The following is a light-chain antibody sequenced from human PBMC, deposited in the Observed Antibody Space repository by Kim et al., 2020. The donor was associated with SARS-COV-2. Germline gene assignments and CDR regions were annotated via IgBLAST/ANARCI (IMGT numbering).Light chain of an antibody. V-gene: IGLV1-40*01. Sequence: QSVLTQPPSVSGAPGQRVTISCTGGSSNIGAGHDVYWYQQLPGTAPKLLIYDNSNRPSGVPDRFSGSKSGTSVSLAITGLQAEDEADYHCQSYDNSLSGVVFGGGTKVTVL. J-gene: IGLJ2*01. CDR1: SSNIGAGHD. CDR3: QSYDNSLSGVV. CDR2: DNS.